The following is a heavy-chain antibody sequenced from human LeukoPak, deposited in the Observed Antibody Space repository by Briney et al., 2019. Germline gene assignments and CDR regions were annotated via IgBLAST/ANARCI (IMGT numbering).Heavy chain of an antibody. Sequence: ASVKVSCKASGYSFISYPLSLVRQAHGQGLEWMGWISPYNGNTNFAQKFQGSVIMTTDTSTSTAYMELRSLRSDDTAVYFCAQAQRQWYTSDAFDIWGQGTMVTVSS. CDR1: GYSFISYP. CDR2: ISPYNGNT. V-gene: IGHV1-18*01. J-gene: IGHJ3*02. D-gene: IGHD6-19*01. CDR3: AQAQRQWYTSDAFDI.